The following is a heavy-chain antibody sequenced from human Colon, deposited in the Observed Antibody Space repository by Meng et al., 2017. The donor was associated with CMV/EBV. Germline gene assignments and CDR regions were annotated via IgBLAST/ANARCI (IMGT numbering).Heavy chain of an antibody. CDR1: GASISGGNYC. D-gene: IGHD5-24*01. Sequence: SGASISGGNYCWSWIRQPPGKGLEWIGYIYYHGTTAYSPSLKGRVTISVDTSQNQFSLKLRSVTAADTAVYYCVRGPQGKQFSWFDPWGQGTLVTVSS. J-gene: IGHJ5*02. CDR2: IYYHGTT. V-gene: IGHV4-30-2*01. CDR3: VRGPQGKQFSWFDP.